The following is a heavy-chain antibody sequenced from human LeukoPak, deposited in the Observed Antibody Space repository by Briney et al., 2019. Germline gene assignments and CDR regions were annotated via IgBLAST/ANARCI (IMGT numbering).Heavy chain of an antibody. Sequence: RSETLSLTCSLSVASLSSYYWDWLPEPPGKGLECIGYISDTGKTDSNPSLKSRVSISLDTSKKQFSLRLRSVTAAVSAIYYCATGYYEPFATWGPGILVTVSS. CDR1: VASLSSYY. V-gene: IGHV4-59*01. J-gene: IGHJ5*02. D-gene: IGHD2/OR15-2a*01. CDR2: ISDTGKT. CDR3: ATGYYEPFAT.